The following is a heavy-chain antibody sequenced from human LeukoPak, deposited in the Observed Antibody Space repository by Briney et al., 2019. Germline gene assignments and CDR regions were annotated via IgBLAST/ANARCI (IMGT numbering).Heavy chain of an antibody. CDR1: GFTFSSYA. J-gene: IGHJ3*02. CDR2: ISGSGGST. V-gene: IGHV3-23*01. D-gene: IGHD3-3*01. Sequence: GGSLRLSCAASGFTFSSYAMSWVRQAPGKGLEWVSAISGSGGSTYYADSVKGRFTISRDNSKNTLYLQMNSLRAEDTAVYYCAKDHTIFGVVIPDAFDIWGQGTMVTVSS. CDR3: AKDHTIFGVVIPDAFDI.